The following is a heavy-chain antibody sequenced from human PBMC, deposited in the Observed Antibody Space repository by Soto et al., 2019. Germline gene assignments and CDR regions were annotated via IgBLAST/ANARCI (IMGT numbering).Heavy chain of an antibody. CDR3: THRRVHDGMDV. D-gene: IGHD6-6*01. Sequence: QITLKESGPTLVKPTQTLTLTCTFSGFSLSTSGVGVGWIRQPPGKALEWLAVNYWDDNKYYIPSLKSRLTITKNTIKIPVVFIMTNMDHLDTATYYCTHRRVHDGMDVWGLGTTVTVSS. CDR2: NYWDDNK. J-gene: IGHJ6*02. V-gene: IGHV2-5*02. CDR1: GFSLSTSGVG.